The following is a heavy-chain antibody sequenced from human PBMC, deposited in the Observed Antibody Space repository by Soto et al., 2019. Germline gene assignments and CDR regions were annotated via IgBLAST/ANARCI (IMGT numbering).Heavy chain of an antibody. CDR1: GFSLSTSGVG. D-gene: IGHD3-9*01. Sequence: QITLKESGPTLVRPTQTLTLTCAFSGFSLSTSGVGVGWIRQPPGKALEWLAVIYWDDSKHYSPSLRSRLTITKAPSKTQVVLTMTNMDPMDTGTYYCAHKGPEDWPLDYWGQGTLVTVSS. J-gene: IGHJ4*02. CDR2: IYWDDSK. CDR3: AHKGPEDWPLDY. V-gene: IGHV2-5*02.